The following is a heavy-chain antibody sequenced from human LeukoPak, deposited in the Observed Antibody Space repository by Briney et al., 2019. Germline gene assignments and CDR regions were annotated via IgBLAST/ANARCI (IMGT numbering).Heavy chain of an antibody. D-gene: IGHD2-2*02. CDR2: IYFSGTT. CDR1: GGSISSSSYY. Sequence: SETLSLTCIVSGGSISSSSYYWAWIRQPPGKGLEWIGSIYFSGTTNYNPSLQSRVTMSVDTSRNQFSLILSSLTATDTAVYYCARQIRYTYDPNWFHPWSQGALVTVSS. CDR3: ARQIRYTYDPNWFHP. V-gene: IGHV4-39*01. J-gene: IGHJ5*02.